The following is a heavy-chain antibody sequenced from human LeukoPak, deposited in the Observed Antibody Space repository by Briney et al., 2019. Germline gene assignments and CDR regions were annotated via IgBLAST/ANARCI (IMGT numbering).Heavy chain of an antibody. CDR3: ARVRASYYGGFDY. CDR1: GGSISSYY. V-gene: IGHV4-59*01. CDR2: IYYSGST. D-gene: IGHD1-26*01. J-gene: IGHJ4*02. Sequence: PSETLSLTCTVSGGSISSYYWSWIRQPPGKGLEWIGYIYYSGSTNYNPSLKSRVTISVDTSKNQFSLKLSSVTAADTAVYYCARVRASYYGGFDYWGQGALVTVSS.